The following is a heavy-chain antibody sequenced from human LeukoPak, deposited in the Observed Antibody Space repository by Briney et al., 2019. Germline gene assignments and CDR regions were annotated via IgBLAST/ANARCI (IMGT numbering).Heavy chain of an antibody. CDR3: ARDWYCSSTSCYPAGLDY. CDR2: IYYSGST. Sequence: SETLSLTCTVSGGSINNYYWTWIRQPPGKGLEWIGFIYYSGSTDYNPSLKSRVTISVDTSKNHFSLKLISVTADDTAVYYCARDWYCSSTSCYPAGLDYWGQGTLVTVSS. D-gene: IGHD2-2*01. V-gene: IGHV4-59*01. J-gene: IGHJ4*02. CDR1: GGSINNYY.